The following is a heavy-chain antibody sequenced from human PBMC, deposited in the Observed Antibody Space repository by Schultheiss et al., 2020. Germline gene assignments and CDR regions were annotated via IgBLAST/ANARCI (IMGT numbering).Heavy chain of an antibody. Sequence: SVKVSGKASGGTFSSYAISWVRQAPGQGLEWMGGIIPIFGTANYAQKLQGRVTMTTDTSTSTAYMELRSLRSDDTALYYCARDCVIVVVPAANGGIDYWGQGTLVTVSS. J-gene: IGHJ4*02. D-gene: IGHD2-2*01. V-gene: IGHV1-69*05. CDR1: GGTFSSYA. CDR3: ARDCVIVVVPAANGGIDY. CDR2: IIPIFGTA.